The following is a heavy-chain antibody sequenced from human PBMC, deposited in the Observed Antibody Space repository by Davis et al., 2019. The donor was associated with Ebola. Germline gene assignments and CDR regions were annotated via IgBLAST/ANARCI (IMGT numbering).Heavy chain of an antibody. CDR1: GFTVSSNY. J-gene: IGHJ6*02. CDR2: IYGGGST. V-gene: IGHV3-53*01. CDR3: TTDQHGYKTVFLPTVYYYGMDV. D-gene: IGHD5-24*01. Sequence: GESLKISCAVSGFTVSSNYMSWVRQAPGKGLEWVSVIYGGGSTYYADSVKGRFTISRDNAKNSLYLQMNSLRAEDTAVYYCTTDQHGYKTVFLPTVYYYGMDVWGQGTTVTVSS.